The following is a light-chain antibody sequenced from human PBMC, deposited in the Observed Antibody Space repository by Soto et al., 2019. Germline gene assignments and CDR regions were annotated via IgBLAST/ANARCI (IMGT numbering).Light chain of an antibody. CDR1: SSDIGGYNF. Sequence: QSALTQPASVSGSPGQSITISCIGTSSDIGGYNFVSWYQQYPGEAPQLMIYDVSNRPSGVSNRFSGSKSGNTASLTISGLQAEDEADYYCCSYTSSNSAVFAGGTKLTVL. CDR3: CSYTSSNSAV. CDR2: DVS. J-gene: IGLJ2*01. V-gene: IGLV2-14*01.